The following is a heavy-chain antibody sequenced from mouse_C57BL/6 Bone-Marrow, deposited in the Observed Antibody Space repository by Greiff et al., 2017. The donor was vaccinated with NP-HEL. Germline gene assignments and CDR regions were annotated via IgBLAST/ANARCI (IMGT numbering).Heavy chain of an antibody. CDR3: ARQEDYYGSSF. J-gene: IGHJ3*01. V-gene: IGHV5-15*01. CDR1: GFTFSDYG. D-gene: IGHD1-1*01. CDR2: ISNLAYSI. Sequence: EVHLVESGGGLVQPGGSLKLSCAASGFTFSDYGMAWVRQAPRKGPEWVAFISNLAYSIYYADTVTGRFTISRENAKNTLYLEMSSLRSEDTAMYYCARQEDYYGSSFWGQGTLVTVSA.